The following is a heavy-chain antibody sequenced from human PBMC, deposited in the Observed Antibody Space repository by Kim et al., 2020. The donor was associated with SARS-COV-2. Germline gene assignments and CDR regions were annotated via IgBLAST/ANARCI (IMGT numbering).Heavy chain of an antibody. V-gene: IGHV1-58*02. CDR2: IVVGSGNT. CDR3: AADPGYYDFWSGQPSYYYYGMDV. D-gene: IGHD3-3*01. Sequence: SVKVSCKASGFTFTSSAMQWVRQARGQRLEWIGWIVVGSGNTNYAQKFQERVTITRDMSTSTAYMELSSLRSEDTAVYYCAADPGYYDFWSGQPSYYYYGMDVWGQGTTVTVSS. CDR1: GFTFTSSA. J-gene: IGHJ6*02.